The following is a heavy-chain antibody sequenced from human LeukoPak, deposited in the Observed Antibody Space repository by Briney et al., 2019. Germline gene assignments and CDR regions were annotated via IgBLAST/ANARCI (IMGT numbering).Heavy chain of an antibody. CDR2: IWYDGNNK. CDR1: GFTFSNYG. CDR3: ARESRNDAFDI. J-gene: IGHJ3*02. V-gene: IGHV3-33*01. Sequence: PGGSLRLSCAASGFTFSNYGMHWVRQAPGKGLEWVAVIWYDGNNKYYADSVKGRFTISRDNSKNTLYLQMNSLRGEDTAVYYCARESRNDAFDIWGQGTMVTVSS. D-gene: IGHD5/OR15-5a*01.